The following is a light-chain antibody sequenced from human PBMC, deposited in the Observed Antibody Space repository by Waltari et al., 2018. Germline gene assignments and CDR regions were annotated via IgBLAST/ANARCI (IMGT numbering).Light chain of an antibody. V-gene: IGLV1-51*02. CDR3: GTWDSSLSGAV. CDR1: SSNLGINY. J-gene: IGLJ7*01. CDR2: ENT. Sequence: QSVLTQPPSVSAAPGQRVTISCSGGSSNLGINYVSWYRQFPGTAPKLLIYENTERPSGIPGRFSGSKSGTSATLDITGLQAGDEADYYCGTWDSSLSGAVFGGGTHLTVL.